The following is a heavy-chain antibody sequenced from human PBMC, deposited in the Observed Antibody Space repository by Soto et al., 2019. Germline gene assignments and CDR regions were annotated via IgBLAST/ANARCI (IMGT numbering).Heavy chain of an antibody. CDR2: FYYTGSI. V-gene: IGHV4-61*01. CDR1: GGSVSSGNYY. J-gene: IGHJ4*02. CDR3: ARSMVYSDGTNYSPFGY. Sequence: PETLSFTCTVSGGSVSSGNYYWSWIRPPPGKGLEWIGYFYYTGSINYNPSLKSRVTIFIDASNNQFSLPLYSGTAADTAVYYCARSMVYSDGTNYSPFGYWGQGTLVTVSS. D-gene: IGHD3-22*01.